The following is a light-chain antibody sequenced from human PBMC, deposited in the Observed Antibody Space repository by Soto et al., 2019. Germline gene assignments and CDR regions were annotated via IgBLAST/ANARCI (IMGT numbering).Light chain of an antibody. CDR3: QQVNRYPYT. CDR1: RGISSH. Sequence: DIHLTQSPSFLSASVGDRVTITCRASRGISSHLAWYQQIPGKAPKLLIYVASTLQSGVPSRFSGSGSGTEFTLTVSSLQPEDFATYYCQQVNRYPYTFGQGTKLENK. J-gene: IGKJ2*01. CDR2: VAS. V-gene: IGKV1-9*01.